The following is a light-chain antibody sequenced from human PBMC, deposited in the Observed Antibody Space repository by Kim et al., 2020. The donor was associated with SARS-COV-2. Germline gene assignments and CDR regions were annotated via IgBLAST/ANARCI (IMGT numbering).Light chain of an antibody. CDR1: SGHTNYA. CDR2: FKSNGSH. V-gene: IGLV4-69*01. Sequence: QLVLTQSPSASASLGDSVKFTCTLSSGHTNYAIAWHQQQPGKGPRYLMKFKSNGSHNKGGGVPDRFSGSRSGAECYLTISSLHSEDEADYYCETWGTDIVVLGAGTKLTVL. J-gene: IGLJ2*01. CDR3: ETWGTDIVV.